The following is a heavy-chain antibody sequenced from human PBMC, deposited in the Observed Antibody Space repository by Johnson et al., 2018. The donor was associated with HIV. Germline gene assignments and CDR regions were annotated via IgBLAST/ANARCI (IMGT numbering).Heavy chain of an antibody. CDR2: ISGSGGST. CDR1: GFTFSSYA. J-gene: IGHJ3*02. D-gene: IGHD6-13*01. CDR3: TTDPIAAAGHDAFDI. Sequence: MLLVESGVGLVQPGGSLRLSCAASGFTFSSYAMSWVRQAPGKGLEWVSAISGSGGSTYYADSVKGRFTISRDNSKNTLYLRMNSLKTEDTAVYYCTTDPIAAAGHDAFDIWGQGTMVTVSS. V-gene: IGHV3-23*04.